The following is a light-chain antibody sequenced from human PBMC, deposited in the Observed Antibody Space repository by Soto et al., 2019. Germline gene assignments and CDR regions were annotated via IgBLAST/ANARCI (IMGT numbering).Light chain of an antibody. Sequence: DIPLTQSPSFLSASVGDRVTITCRASQGISSYLAWYQQKPGKAPKLLIYAASTLQSGVPSRFSGSGSGTEFTLTISRLQPEDFATYYCQQLNSYPLTFGGGTKVEIK. CDR3: QQLNSYPLT. J-gene: IGKJ4*01. CDR2: AAS. V-gene: IGKV1-9*01. CDR1: QGISSY.